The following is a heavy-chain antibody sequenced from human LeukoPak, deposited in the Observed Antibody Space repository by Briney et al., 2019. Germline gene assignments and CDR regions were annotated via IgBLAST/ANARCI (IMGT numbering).Heavy chain of an antibody. CDR2: ISGSGGST. V-gene: IGHV3-23*01. CDR3: AKGQGDQQLVLYYFYLGRDV. CDR1: GFTFSSYA. Sequence: QSGGSLRLSCAASGFTFSSYAMSWVRQAPGKGLEWVSAISGSGGSTYYADSVKGRFTISRDNSKNTLYLQANSLRAEDTAVYFCAKGQGDQQLVLYYFYLGRDVWGQGTTVIVSS. J-gene: IGHJ6*02. D-gene: IGHD6-13*01.